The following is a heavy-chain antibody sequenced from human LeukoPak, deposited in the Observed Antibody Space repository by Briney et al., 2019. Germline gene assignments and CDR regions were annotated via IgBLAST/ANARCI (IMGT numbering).Heavy chain of an antibody. CDR1: GYTFTSYY. D-gene: IGHD5-18*01. CDR2: INPSGGSK. CDR3: ASQARGYSYGAWWYFDL. J-gene: IGHJ2*01. Sequence: GASVKVSCKASGYTFTSYYMHWVRQAPGQGLEWMGIINPSGGSKSYAQKFQGRVTMTRDMSTSTVYMELSSLRSEDTAVYYCASQARGYSYGAWWYFDLWGRGTLVTVSS. V-gene: IGHV1-46*01.